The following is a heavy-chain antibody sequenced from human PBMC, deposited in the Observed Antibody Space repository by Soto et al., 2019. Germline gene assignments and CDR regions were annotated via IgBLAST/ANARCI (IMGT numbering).Heavy chain of an antibody. V-gene: IGHV1-46*01. D-gene: IGHD6-13*01. CDR2: IKPTGCST. Sequence: QVQLVQSGAEVKKPGASVKVSCKASGYTFTNYYIHWVRQAPGQGLEWMGIIKPTGCSTNYAQKFQGRVTLTMDTSTSTVYMELSSLRFEDTAVYYCAIDLAAADYWGQGTLVTVSS. CDR3: AIDLAAADY. J-gene: IGHJ4*02. CDR1: GYTFTNYY.